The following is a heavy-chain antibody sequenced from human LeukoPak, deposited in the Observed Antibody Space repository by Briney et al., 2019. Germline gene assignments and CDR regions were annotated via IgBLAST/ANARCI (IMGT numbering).Heavy chain of an antibody. Sequence: GGSVRLSCAASGFTFDDYGMSWVRQAPGKGLEWVSGINWNGGSTGYADSVKGRFTISRDNAKNSLYLQMNSLRAEDTAVYYCARDSISSSWYGYWGQGTLVTVSS. D-gene: IGHD6-13*01. CDR2: INWNGGST. V-gene: IGHV3-20*04. CDR1: GFTFDDYG. J-gene: IGHJ4*02. CDR3: ARDSISSSWYGY.